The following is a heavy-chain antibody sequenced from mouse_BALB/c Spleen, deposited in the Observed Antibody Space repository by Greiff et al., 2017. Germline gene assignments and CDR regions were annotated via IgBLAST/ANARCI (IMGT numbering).Heavy chain of an antibody. CDR2: IDPENGNT. J-gene: IGHJ3*01. V-gene: IGHV14-1*02. Sequence: EVQLVESGAELVRPGALVKLSCKASGFNIKDYYMHWVKQRPEQGLEWIGWIDPENGNTIYDPKFQGKASITADTSSNTAYLQLSSLTSEDTAVYYCARRYGSSGVAYWGQGTLVTVSA. D-gene: IGHD1-1*01. CDR3: ARRYGSSGVAY. CDR1: GFNIKDYY.